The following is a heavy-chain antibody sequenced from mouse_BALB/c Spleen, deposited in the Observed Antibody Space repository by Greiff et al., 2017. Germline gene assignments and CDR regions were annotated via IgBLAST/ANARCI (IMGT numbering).Heavy chain of an antibody. Sequence: DVKLQESGPGLVKPSQSLSLTCSVTGYSITSGYYWNWIRQFPGNKLEWMGYISYDGSNNYNPSLKNRISITRDTSKNQFFLKLNSVTTEDTATYYCARVEYGNYAWFAYWGQGTLVTVSA. V-gene: IGHV3-6*02. CDR3: ARVEYGNYAWFAY. J-gene: IGHJ3*01. CDR1: GYSITSGYY. CDR2: ISYDGSN. D-gene: IGHD2-10*02.